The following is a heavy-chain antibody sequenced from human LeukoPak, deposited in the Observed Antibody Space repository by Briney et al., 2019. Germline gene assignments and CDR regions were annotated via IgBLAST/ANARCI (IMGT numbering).Heavy chain of an antibody. Sequence: GGSLRLSCAASGFTFSSYAMSWVRQAPGKGLEWVSAISGSGGSTYYADSVKGRFTISRDNANNSLYLQMNSLRAEDTAEYYCRCRWDYWGQGTLVTVSS. CDR2: ISGSGGST. V-gene: IGHV3-23*01. CDR3: RCRWDY. D-gene: IGHD4-23*01. CDR1: GFTFSSYA. J-gene: IGHJ4*02.